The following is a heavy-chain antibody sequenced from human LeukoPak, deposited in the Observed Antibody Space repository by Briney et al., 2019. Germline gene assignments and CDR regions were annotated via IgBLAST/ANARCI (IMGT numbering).Heavy chain of an antibody. CDR2: ISSSSSYI. J-gene: IGHJ4*02. CDR3: ARDSGSSGYYRAQPVGY. D-gene: IGHD3-22*01. CDR1: GFTFSSYN. Sequence: PGGSLRLSCAASGFTFSSYNMNWVRQAPGKGLEWVSSISSSSSYIYYADSVKGRFTISRDNAKNSLYLQMNSLRAEDTAVYYCARDSGSSGYYRAQPVGYWGQGTLVTVSS. V-gene: IGHV3-21*01.